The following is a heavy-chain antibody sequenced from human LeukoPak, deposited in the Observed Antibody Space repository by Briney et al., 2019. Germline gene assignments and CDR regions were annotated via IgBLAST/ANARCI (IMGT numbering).Heavy chain of an antibody. D-gene: IGHD3-3*01. CDR1: GFTFSSYW. CDR2: INSDGSST. CDR3: VPRKEWSCYMDV. J-gene: IGHJ6*03. Sequence: GGSLRLSCAPSGFTFSSYWMHWVRQPPGKGLVWVSRINSDGSSTSYADSVKGRFTISRDNAKNTLYLQLNSLRAEDTAVYYCVPRKEWSCYMDVWGKGTTVTVSS. V-gene: IGHV3-74*01.